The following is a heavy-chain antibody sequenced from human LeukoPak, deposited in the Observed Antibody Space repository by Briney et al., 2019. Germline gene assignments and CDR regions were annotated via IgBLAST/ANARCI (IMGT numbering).Heavy chain of an antibody. CDR1: GFTFSRYA. CDR2: ISSNGGST. J-gene: IGHJ5*02. Sequence: GGSLRLSCSASGFTFSRYAMHWVRQAPGKGLEHVSVISSNGGSTYYADSVKGRFTISRDNSKNTLYLQMSSLRAEDTAVYYCVEAYYDFWSAYANWFDPWGQGTLVTVSS. CDR3: VEAYYDFWSAYANWFDP. V-gene: IGHV3-64D*09. D-gene: IGHD3-3*01.